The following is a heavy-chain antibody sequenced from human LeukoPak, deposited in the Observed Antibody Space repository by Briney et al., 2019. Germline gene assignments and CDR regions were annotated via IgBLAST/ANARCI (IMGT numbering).Heavy chain of an antibody. CDR3: ARDAFHCSSTSCYSTIDY. Sequence: SGPALVKPTQTLTLTCTFSGFSLSTRGMRVSWIRQPPGKALEWLARIDWDDDKFYSTSLKTRLTISKDTSKNQVVLTMTNMHPVDTATYYCARDAFHCSSTSCYSTIDYWGQGTLVTVSS. J-gene: IGHJ4*02. CDR2: IDWDDDK. V-gene: IGHV2-70*04. CDR1: GFSLSTRGMR. D-gene: IGHD2-2*01.